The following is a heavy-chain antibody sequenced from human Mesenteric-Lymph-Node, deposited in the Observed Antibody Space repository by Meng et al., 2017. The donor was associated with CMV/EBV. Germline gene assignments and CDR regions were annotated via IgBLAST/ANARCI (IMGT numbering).Heavy chain of an antibody. CDR3: ARVSYYGSGSPDY. J-gene: IGHJ4*02. CDR2: IYHSGST. Sequence: VSGGSISRSNWWSWVRQPPGKGLEWIGEIYHSGSTNYNPSLKSRVTISVDKSKNQFSLKLSSVTAADTAVYYCARVSYYGSGSPDYWGQGTLVTVSS. V-gene: IGHV4-4*02. CDR1: GGSISRSNW. D-gene: IGHD3-10*01.